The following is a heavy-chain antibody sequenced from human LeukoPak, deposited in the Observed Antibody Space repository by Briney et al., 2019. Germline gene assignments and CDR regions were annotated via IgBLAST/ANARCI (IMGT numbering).Heavy chain of an antibody. V-gene: IGHV4-59*01. J-gene: IGHJ4*02. CDR2: IYYGGTT. CDR1: GGSISSYY. D-gene: IGHD3-16*02. CDR3: ARGRRYDYAWGSYRYILDY. Sequence: SETLSLTCTVSGGSISSYYWSWIRQPPGKGLEWIGYIYYGGTTNYNPSLKSRVTISVDTSQNQFSLKLSSVTAADTAVYYCARGRRYDYAWGSYRYILDYWGQGTLVTVSS.